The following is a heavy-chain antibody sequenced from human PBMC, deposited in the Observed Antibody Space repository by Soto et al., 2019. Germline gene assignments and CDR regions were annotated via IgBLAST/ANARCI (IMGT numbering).Heavy chain of an antibody. CDR2: ISAYNGNT. CDR1: GYTFTRYG. CDR3: AREYSYGPYYYPYGMDV. D-gene: IGHD5-18*01. V-gene: IGHV1-18*04. J-gene: IGHJ6*02. Sequence: AAVKVSCKASGYTFTRYGISWVRQAPGQGLEWMGWISAYNGNTNYAQKLQGRVTMTTDTSTITAYMELRSLRSDDTAVYYCAREYSYGPYYYPYGMDVWGQGTTVTVSS.